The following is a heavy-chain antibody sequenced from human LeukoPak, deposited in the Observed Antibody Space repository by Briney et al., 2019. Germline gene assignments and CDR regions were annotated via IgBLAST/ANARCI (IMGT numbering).Heavy chain of an antibody. V-gene: IGHV3-23*01. CDR1: GFTFSSHG. Sequence: GGSLRLSCAASGFTFSSHGMSWVRQAPGKGLEWVSAISGSGGSTYYADSVKGRFTISRDNSKNTLYLQMNSLRAEDTAVYYCAKDKWDSPLDYWGQGTLVTVSS. D-gene: IGHD1-26*01. CDR2: ISGSGGST. J-gene: IGHJ4*02. CDR3: AKDKWDSPLDY.